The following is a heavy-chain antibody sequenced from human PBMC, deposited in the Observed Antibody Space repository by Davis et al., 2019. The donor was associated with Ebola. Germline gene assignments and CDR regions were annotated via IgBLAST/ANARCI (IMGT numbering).Heavy chain of an antibody. V-gene: IGHV4-59*08. J-gene: IGHJ4*02. D-gene: IGHD3-22*01. CDR1: GFTVSTTF. CDR2: IYYSGGT. CDR3: ARTRLLSVCVDY. Sequence: ESLKISCAASGFTVSTTFMSWVRQHPGTGLEWIGYIYYSGGTYYNPSLKSRVTMSVATSKNQFSLKLSSVTAADTAVYYCARTRLLSVCVDYWGQGTLVTVSS.